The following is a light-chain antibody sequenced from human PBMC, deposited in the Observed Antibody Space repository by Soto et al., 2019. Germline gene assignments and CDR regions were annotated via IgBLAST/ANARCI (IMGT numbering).Light chain of an antibody. CDR2: DAS. J-gene: IGKJ1*01. CDR3: MQYDTWPPGT. V-gene: IGKV3-15*01. CDR1: EDGSSK. Sequence: IFMTQSPATLSVSPGGRATLSCRASEDGSSKLAWYQQKPGLPPRLVIYDASTRATGIPGRFSGSGSGKNFTINIIRMQPEEFAIYYCMQYDTWPPGTFGHGTKVEI.